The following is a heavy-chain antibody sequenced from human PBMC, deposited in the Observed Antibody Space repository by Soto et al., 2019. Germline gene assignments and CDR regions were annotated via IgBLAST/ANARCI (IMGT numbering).Heavy chain of an antibody. CDR1: GFTFRSYG. CDR3: ARNTRPKWCMLCGQEAGGMDV. D-gene: IGHD2-8*01. Sequence: QVQLVESGGGVVQPGRSLRLSCAASGFTFRSYGMHWVRQAPAKGLEWVAVISYDGSNKYYADSVKGRFTISRDNSKNTLYLQMNSLRAEDTAVYYCARNTRPKWCMLCGQEAGGMDVWGQGTTVTVSS. V-gene: IGHV3-30*03. J-gene: IGHJ6*02. CDR2: ISYDGSNK.